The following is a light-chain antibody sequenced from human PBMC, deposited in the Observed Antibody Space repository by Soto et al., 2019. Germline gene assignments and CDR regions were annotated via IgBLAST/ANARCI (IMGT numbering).Light chain of an antibody. CDR1: QSIDSW. J-gene: IGKJ4*01. V-gene: IGKV1-5*03. CDR2: KTS. Sequence: DIQMTKSPSTLSASVGDRVTITCRASQSIDSWLAWYQQKPGKAPKLLIYKTSNLESGVPSRFSGSGSGTEFSLTISSLQPDDFATYYCQQYKSFSLTFGGGTRVEVK. CDR3: QQYKSFSLT.